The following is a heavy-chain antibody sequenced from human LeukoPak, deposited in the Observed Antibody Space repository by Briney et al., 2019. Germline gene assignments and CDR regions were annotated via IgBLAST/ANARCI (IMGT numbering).Heavy chain of an antibody. D-gene: IGHD5-24*01. CDR2: IKEDGTET. J-gene: IGHJ4*02. CDR1: GFMFSSNW. CDR3: AKEGRSLQTY. V-gene: IGHV3-7*03. Sequence: GGSLRLSYAASGFMFSSNWMSWVRLAPGKGLEWVANIKEDGTETYYVDSVKGRFTISRDNAKNSLYLQMNSLRVEDTAVYYCAKEGRSLQTYWGQGTLVTVSS.